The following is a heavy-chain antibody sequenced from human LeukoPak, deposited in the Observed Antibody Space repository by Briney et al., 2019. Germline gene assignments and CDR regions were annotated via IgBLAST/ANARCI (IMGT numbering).Heavy chain of an antibody. CDR2: IYYSGNT. V-gene: IGHV4-59*01. CDR1: GGSISSYY. D-gene: IGHD6-19*01. Sequence: ETLSLTCTVSGGSISSYYWSWVRQPPGKGLGWIGYIYYSGNTNYNPSLESRITISVDTSKNQISLKLNSVTAADTAVYYCARAGTTRGGWPIWGQGTMVTVSS. CDR3: ARAGTTRGGWPI. J-gene: IGHJ3*02.